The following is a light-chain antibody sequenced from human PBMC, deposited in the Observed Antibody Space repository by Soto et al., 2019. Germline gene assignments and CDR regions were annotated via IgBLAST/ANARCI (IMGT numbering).Light chain of an antibody. CDR2: GAS. CDR3: QQYGSSPIT. V-gene: IGKV3-20*01. Sequence: EIVLTQSPGTLSLSPGARATLSCRASQSVSSSYLAWYQQKPGQAPRLLIYGASSRATGIPDRFSGSGSGTDFTLTISRLEPADFAVYYCQQYGSSPITLGQGTRLDTK. CDR1: QSVSSSY. J-gene: IGKJ5*01.